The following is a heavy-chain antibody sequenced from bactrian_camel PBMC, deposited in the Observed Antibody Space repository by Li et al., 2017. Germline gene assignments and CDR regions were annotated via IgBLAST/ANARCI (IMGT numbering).Heavy chain of an antibody. CDR3: AAVGDCSGDDWDAYGYNYNY. D-gene: IGHD3*01. CDR2: IDSYGST. Sequence: HVQLVESGGGSVQAGGSLTLSCVDRGSFFSDYCTAWFRQAPDKEREWVALIDSYGSTTYAESVKGRFTISQDNAKNTMYLQMNSLKPEDTTRYYCAAVGDCSGDDWDAYGYNYNYWGQGTQVTVS. CDR1: GSFFSDYC. V-gene: IGHV3S53*01. J-gene: IGHJ4*01.